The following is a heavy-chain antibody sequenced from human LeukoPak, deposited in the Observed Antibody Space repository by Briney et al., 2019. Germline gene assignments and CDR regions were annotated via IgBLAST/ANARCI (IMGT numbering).Heavy chain of an antibody. CDR1: GGSISSYY. V-gene: IGHV4-59*01. Sequence: SETLSLTCTVSGGSISSYYRSWIRQPPGKGLEWIGYIYYSGSTNYNPSLKSRVTISVDTSKNQFSLKLSSVTAADTAVYYCARVWEDYDILTGLKYYFDYWGQGTLVTVSS. D-gene: IGHD3-9*01. J-gene: IGHJ4*02. CDR3: ARVWEDYDILTGLKYYFDY. CDR2: IYYSGST.